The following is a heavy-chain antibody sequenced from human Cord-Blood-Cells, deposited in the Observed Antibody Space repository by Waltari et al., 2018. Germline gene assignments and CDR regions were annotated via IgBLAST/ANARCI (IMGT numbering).Heavy chain of an antibody. Sequence: QVQLQQWGAGLLKPSETLSLTCAVYGGSFSGYYWSWIRQPPGKGLEWIGEINHSGSTNYNPSLKSRVTISVDTSKNQFSLKLSSVTAADTAVYYCARGPTIFGVGIMGFDYWGQGTLVTVSS. V-gene: IGHV4-34*01. CDR1: GGSFSGYY. D-gene: IGHD3-3*01. CDR3: ARGPTIFGVGIMGFDY. CDR2: INHSGST. J-gene: IGHJ4*02.